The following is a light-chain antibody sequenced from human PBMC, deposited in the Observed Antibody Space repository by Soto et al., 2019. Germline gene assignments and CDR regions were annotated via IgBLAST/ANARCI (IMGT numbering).Light chain of an antibody. V-gene: IGKV3-15*01. J-gene: IGKJ3*01. CDR2: DIS. CDR1: QSVLNTY. CDR3: QQYSDWPLT. Sequence: EIVMTQSPATLSVSPGERATLSCRASQSVLNTYLAWYQQRPGQPPRLLIHDISTRAPGVPARFSGSGSGTEFTLTISSLQSEDLAVYFCQQYSDWPLTFGPGTKVDL.